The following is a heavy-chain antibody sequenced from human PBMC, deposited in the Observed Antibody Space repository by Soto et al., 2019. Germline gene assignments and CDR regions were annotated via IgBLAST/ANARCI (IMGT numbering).Heavy chain of an antibody. V-gene: IGHV4-4*07. CDR2: IFSSGST. J-gene: IGHJ5*02. CDR3: ARDFNSIFDDFADMRWNFDP. Sequence: SETLSLTCTVSGGSINTFYWSWVRQPAGKGLEWIGRIFSSGSTSFNPSLKGRVTISVDTSKNQFSLSLRSVTAADTAIYYCARDFNSIFDDFADMRWNFDPWGQGTLVTVSS. D-gene: IGHD3-3*02. CDR1: GGSINTFY.